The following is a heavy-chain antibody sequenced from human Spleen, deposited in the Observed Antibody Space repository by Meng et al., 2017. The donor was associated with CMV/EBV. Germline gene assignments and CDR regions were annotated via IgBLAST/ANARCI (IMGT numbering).Heavy chain of an antibody. D-gene: IGHD4-17*01. Sequence: SETLSLTCSVSGIPMRSGGYFWSWIRQHPGKGLEWIGYIYYDGYTSYNPSLRSRVIISVDASKNQFFLKLTSVTAADTAVYYCARDSSSRDYGYHRAAFDTWGRGTMVTVSS. CDR1: GIPMRSGGYF. CDR2: IYYDGYT. V-gene: IGHV4-31*03. J-gene: IGHJ3*02. CDR3: ARDSSSRDYGYHRAAFDT.